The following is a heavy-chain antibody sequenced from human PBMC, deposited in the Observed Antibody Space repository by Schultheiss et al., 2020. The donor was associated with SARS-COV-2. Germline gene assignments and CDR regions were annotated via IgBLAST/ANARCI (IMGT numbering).Heavy chain of an antibody. Sequence: GGSLRLSCAASGFTFSSYAMSWVRQAPGKGLVWVSRIYGDGSSTNYADSVKGRFTISRDNAHNTLYLQMSSLRAEDTAVYYCARGGSYYYDRQPDSWGQGTQVTVSS. CDR1: GFTFSSYA. V-gene: IGHV3-74*01. D-gene: IGHD3-22*01. CDR2: IYGDGSST. CDR3: ARGGSYYYDRQPDS. J-gene: IGHJ4*02.